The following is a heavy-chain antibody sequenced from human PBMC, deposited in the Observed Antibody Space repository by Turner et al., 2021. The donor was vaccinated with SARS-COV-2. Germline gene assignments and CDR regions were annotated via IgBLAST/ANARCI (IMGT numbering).Heavy chain of an antibody. CDR2: IKSDGSST. Sequence: EVQLVESGGGLVQPGGSLRLSCAASGFTFSSHWMYWVRQAPGKGLVWGSRIKSDGSSTSFADSVKDRFTISRDNAKNTLYLQMSSLRAEDTAVYYCARDGTGYSYGVHFDYWGQGSLVTVSS. D-gene: IGHD5-18*01. V-gene: IGHV3-74*01. CDR1: GFTFSSHW. J-gene: IGHJ4*02. CDR3: ARDGTGYSYGVHFDY.